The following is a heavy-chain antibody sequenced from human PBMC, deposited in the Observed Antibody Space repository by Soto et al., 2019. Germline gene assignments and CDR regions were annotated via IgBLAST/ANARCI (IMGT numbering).Heavy chain of an antibody. CDR1: GYSFTSYW. D-gene: IGHD2-21*02. V-gene: IGHV5-51*01. J-gene: IGHJ3*02. CDR3: ASHTTYCGGDCYREAFDI. Sequence: PGESLKISCKGSGYSFTSYWIGWVRQMPGKGLEWMGIIYPGDSDTRYSPSFQGQATISADKSISTAYLQWSSLKASDTAMYYCASHTTYCGGDCYREAFDIWGQGTMVTVSS. CDR2: IYPGDSDT.